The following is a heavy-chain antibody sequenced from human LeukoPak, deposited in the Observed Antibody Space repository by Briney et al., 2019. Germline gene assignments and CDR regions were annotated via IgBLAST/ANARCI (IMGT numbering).Heavy chain of an antibody. CDR2: IIWSGSST. CDR1: GFNFEDYG. J-gene: IGHJ4*02. V-gene: IGHV3-20*04. Sequence: GGSLRLSCAASGFNFEDYGMSWVRHGPGKGLEWVSGIIWSGSSTGYADSVKGRFTISRDNAKNSLYLQMNSLRAEDTALYYCARDDYGSGSWNDYWGQGTLVTVSS. D-gene: IGHD3-10*01. CDR3: ARDDYGSGSWNDY.